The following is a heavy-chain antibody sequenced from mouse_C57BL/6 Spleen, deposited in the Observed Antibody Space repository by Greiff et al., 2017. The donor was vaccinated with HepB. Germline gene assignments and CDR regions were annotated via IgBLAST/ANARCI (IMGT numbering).Heavy chain of an antibody. Sequence: QVTLKESGPGILQSSQSLSLTCSFSGFSLSTSGMGVSWIRQPSGKGLEWLAHIYWDDAKCYNPSLKSRLTISKDTSRNPVFLKITRVDTADTATYYCARSAELGAFAYWGQGTLVTVSA. D-gene: IGHD4-1*01. CDR3: ARSAELGAFAY. CDR2: IYWDDAK. V-gene: IGHV8-12*01. CDR1: GFSLSTSGMG. J-gene: IGHJ3*01.